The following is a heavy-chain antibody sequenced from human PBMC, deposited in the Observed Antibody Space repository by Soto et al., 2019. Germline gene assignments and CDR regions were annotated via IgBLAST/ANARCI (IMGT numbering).Heavy chain of an antibody. CDR2: ISSSSSYI. D-gene: IGHD5-12*01. J-gene: IGHJ4*02. CDR1: GFTFSSYS. V-gene: IGHV3-21*01. CDR3: ARDRGIEMATIDY. Sequence: AGGSLRLSCAASGFTFSSYSMNWVRQAPGKGLEWVSSISSSSSYIYYADSVKGRFTISRDNAKNSLYLQMNSLRAEDTAVYYCARDRGIEMATIDYWGQGTLVTVSS.